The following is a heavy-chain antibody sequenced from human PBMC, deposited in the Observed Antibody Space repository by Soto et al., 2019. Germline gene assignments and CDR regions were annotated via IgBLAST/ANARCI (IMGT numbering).Heavy chain of an antibody. Sequence: QVQLVESGGGVVQPGTSLRLSCAASGFTFSSYGMHWVRQAPGKGLEWVAVIWYDGSNKYYVDSVKGRFTISRDNSRNTLYLEMNSLRAEDTAVYYCARWGSGTYHYFDYWGQGTLVTVSS. D-gene: IGHD1-26*01. CDR2: IWYDGSNK. V-gene: IGHV3-33*01. J-gene: IGHJ4*02. CDR3: ARWGSGTYHYFDY. CDR1: GFTFSSYG.